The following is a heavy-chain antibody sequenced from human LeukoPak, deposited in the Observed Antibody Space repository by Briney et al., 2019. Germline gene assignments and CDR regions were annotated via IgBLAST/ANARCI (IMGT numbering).Heavy chain of an antibody. D-gene: IGHD1-1*01. CDR2: MSPNSGNT. Sequence: ASVKVSCKASGYTFTSYGINWVRQATEQGLEWMGWMSPNSGNTGYAQKFQGRVTMTRDTSVTTAYMELSNLRSEDTAVYYCVRAPPNWGFNFWGQGTLVTVSS. J-gene: IGHJ5*01. CDR3: VRAPPNWGFNF. V-gene: IGHV1-8*01. CDR1: GYTFTSYG.